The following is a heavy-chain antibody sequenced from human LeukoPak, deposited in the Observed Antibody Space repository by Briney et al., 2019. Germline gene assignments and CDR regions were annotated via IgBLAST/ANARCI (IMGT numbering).Heavy chain of an antibody. V-gene: IGHV3-15*01. Sequence: PGGSLRLSCAASGFTLSNAWMSWVRQAPGKGLEWVGRIKSKTDGGTTDYAAPVKGRFTISRDDSKNTLYLQMNSLKTEDTAVYYCTPHFNYYDSSGYYFDYWGQGTLVTVSS. CDR3: TPHFNYYDSSGYYFDY. CDR2: IKSKTDGGTT. D-gene: IGHD3-22*01. J-gene: IGHJ4*02. CDR1: GFTLSNAW.